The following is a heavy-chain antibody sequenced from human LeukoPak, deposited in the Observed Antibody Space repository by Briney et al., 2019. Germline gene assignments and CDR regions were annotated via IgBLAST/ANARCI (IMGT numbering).Heavy chain of an antibody. Sequence: ASVKVSCKASGYTFTSYYMHWVRQAPGQGLEWMGIINPSGGSTSYAHKFQGRVTVTRDLSTSTVYMELSRLRSDDTAIYYCARVVVRDANNYKDYWGQGTLVTVSS. CDR3: ARVVVRDANNYKDY. J-gene: IGHJ4*02. CDR1: GYTFTSYY. D-gene: IGHD5-24*01. CDR2: INPSGGST. V-gene: IGHV1-46*01.